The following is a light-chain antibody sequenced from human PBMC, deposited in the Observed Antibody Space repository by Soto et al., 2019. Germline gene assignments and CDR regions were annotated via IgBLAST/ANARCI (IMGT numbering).Light chain of an antibody. Sequence: ELTQPPSVSVAPGQTARISCGGHNIGDKSVHWYQQRPGQAPVLVVHDDTDRPSGITERFSGSNSANTATLTITRVEAGDEADYYCQVWDSRSDQVVFGGGTKVTVL. CDR1: NIGDKS. V-gene: IGLV3-21*02. CDR2: DDT. J-gene: IGLJ2*01. CDR3: QVWDSRSDQVV.